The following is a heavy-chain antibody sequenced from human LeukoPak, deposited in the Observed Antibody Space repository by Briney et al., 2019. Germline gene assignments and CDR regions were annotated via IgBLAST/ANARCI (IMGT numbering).Heavy chain of an antibody. Sequence: SQTLSLTCTVSGGSISSGGYYWSWIRQHPGKGLEWIGYIYYSGSTYYNPSLKSRVTISVDTSKNQFSLKLSSVTAADTAVYYCARDLGLAHYYGSGSYYLYYYYGMDVWGQGTTVTVSS. CDR2: IYYSGST. D-gene: IGHD3-10*01. V-gene: IGHV4-31*03. CDR1: GGSISSGGYY. J-gene: IGHJ6*02. CDR3: ARDLGLAHYYGSGSYYLYYYYGMDV.